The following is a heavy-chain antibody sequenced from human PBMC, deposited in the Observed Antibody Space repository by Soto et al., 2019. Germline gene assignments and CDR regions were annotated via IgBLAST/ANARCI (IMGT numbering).Heavy chain of an antibody. Sequence: QVQLVQSGAEVKKPGASVKVSCKASGYTFTSYGISWVRQAPGQGLEWMGWISAYNGNTNYAQKLQGRVTMTTDTSTSTAYMELRSPRSDDTAVYYCARNFGGGYYFVPPPPSPGYWFDPWGQVTLVTVSS. J-gene: IGHJ5*02. D-gene: IGHD3-22*01. V-gene: IGHV1-18*01. CDR3: ARNFGGGYYFVPPPPSPGYWFDP. CDR1: GYTFTSYG. CDR2: ISAYNGNT.